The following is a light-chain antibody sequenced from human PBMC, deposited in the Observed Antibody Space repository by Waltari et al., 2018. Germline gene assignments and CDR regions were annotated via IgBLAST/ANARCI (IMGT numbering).Light chain of an antibody. Sequence: QSALTQPPSASGSPGQSVAISCTGTSSDVGGYNYVSWYQQHPGRAPKLMIYEVTRWPPGVPDRSSGSKSGNTASLTVSGLQAEDEADYYCSSYAGSTAVFGGGTKLTVL. J-gene: IGLJ2*01. CDR2: EVT. CDR1: SSDVGGYNY. CDR3: SSYAGSTAV. V-gene: IGLV2-8*01.